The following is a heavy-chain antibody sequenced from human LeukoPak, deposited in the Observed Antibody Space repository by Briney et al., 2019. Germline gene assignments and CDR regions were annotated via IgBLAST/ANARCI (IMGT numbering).Heavy chain of an antibody. D-gene: IGHD3-22*01. Sequence: CTISRDNAKNSLYLQMNSLRAEDTAVYYCTRDLYYYDSSGYQDYWGQGTLVTVSS. J-gene: IGHJ4*02. CDR3: TRDLYYYDSSGYQDY. V-gene: IGHV3-11*06.